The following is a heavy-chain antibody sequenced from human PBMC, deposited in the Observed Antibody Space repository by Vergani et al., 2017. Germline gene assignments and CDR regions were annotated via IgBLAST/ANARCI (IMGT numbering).Heavy chain of an antibody. Sequence: EVQLLESGGGSVQPGESLRLSCVASGFRFREHGMTWVRQAPGKGLEWGSGISGHDHRTLYADSVKGRFIISRDDSKNTLYLQMSSLRVEDTAIYYWADHYCDDSYSPCWVEGALVGVSS. J-gene: IGHJ4*02. V-gene: IGHV3-23*01. CDR3: ADHYCDDSYSPC. CDR2: ISGHDHRT. CDR1: GFRFREHG. D-gene: IGHD3-22*01.